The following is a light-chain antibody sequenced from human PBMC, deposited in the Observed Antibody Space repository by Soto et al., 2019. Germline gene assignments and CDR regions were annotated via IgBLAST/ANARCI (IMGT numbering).Light chain of an antibody. CDR1: QSVSSN. J-gene: IGKJ1*01. V-gene: IGKV3-15*01. Sequence: EIVMTQSPATLSVSPGERATLSCRASQSVSSNLAWYQQKPGQAPSLLIYGASTRATGTPARFSGSGSGTELTPTINSMQAEDFAVYHCQQYGSSTKTFGQGTKVDIK. CDR2: GAS. CDR3: QQYGSSTKT.